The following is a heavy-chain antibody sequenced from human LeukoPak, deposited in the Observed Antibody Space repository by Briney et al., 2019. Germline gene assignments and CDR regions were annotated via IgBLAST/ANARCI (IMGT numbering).Heavy chain of an antibody. CDR3: TTDGGERGDYDLDY. Sequence: PGGSLRLSCAASGFTFSNAWMNWARQAPGKGLEWVGRIKSKTDGGTTDYAAPVKGRFTISRDDSKNTLYLQMNSLKTEDTAVYYCTTDGGERGDYDLDYWGQGTLVTVSS. J-gene: IGHJ4*02. CDR1: GFTFSNAW. D-gene: IGHD4-17*01. CDR2: IKSKTDGGTT. V-gene: IGHV3-15*07.